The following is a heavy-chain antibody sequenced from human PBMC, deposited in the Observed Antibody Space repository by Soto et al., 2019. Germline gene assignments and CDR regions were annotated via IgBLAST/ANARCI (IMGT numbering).Heavy chain of an antibody. CDR3: ASSVYGSGSYYYYYYYGMDV. Sequence: QVPLVQSGAEVKKPGSSVKVSCKASGGTFSSYAISWVRQAPGQGLEWMGGIIPIFGTANYAQKFQGRVTITADKSTSTAYMELSSLRSEDTAVYYCASSVYGSGSYYYYYYYGMDVWGQGTTVTVSS. CDR1: GGTFSSYA. CDR2: IIPIFGTA. D-gene: IGHD3-10*01. J-gene: IGHJ6*02. V-gene: IGHV1-69*06.